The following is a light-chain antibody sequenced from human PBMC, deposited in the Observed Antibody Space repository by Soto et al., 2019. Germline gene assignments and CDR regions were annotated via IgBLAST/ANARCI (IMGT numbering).Light chain of an antibody. CDR1: QSFNNW. CDR2: KAS. V-gene: IGKV1-5*03. CDR3: QQYNSWT. J-gene: IGKJ1*01. Sequence: DIQMTQSPSTLSESVGDRVTITCRASQSFNNWLAWYQQKPGKAPKLLIYKASNLESGVPSRFSGSGSGTEFTLTISSLQPDDFGTYYCQQYNSWTFGQGTKVEIK.